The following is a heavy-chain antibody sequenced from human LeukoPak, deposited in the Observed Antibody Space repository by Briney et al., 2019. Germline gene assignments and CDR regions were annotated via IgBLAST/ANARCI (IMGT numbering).Heavy chain of an antibody. CDR3: ARQYYDSSGYTNWFDP. CDR1: GYTFTSYD. D-gene: IGHD3-22*01. Sequence: GASVKVSCKASGYTFTSYDINWVRQATGQGLEWMGWMNPNSGNTGYAQKFQGRVTMTRNTSISTAYMELSSLRSEDTAVYYCARQYYDSSGYTNWFDPWGQGTLVTVSS. J-gene: IGHJ5*02. CDR2: MNPNSGNT. V-gene: IGHV1-8*01.